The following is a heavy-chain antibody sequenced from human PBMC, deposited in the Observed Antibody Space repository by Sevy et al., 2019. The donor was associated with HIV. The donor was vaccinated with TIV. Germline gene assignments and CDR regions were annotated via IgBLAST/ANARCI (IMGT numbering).Heavy chain of an antibody. D-gene: IGHD3-22*01. CDR3: ARDLGYASRGYYIGY. J-gene: IGHJ4*02. Sequence: GRSLRLSCAASGFSVSHNYMSWVRQAPGKGLDWVSVIYSGGTTYHADSVEGRFTISRDNSKNTLYLQMNNLRPEDTAVYYCARDLGYASRGYYIGYWGQGTLVTVSS. CDR2: IYSGGTT. V-gene: IGHV3-53*01. CDR1: GFSVSHNY.